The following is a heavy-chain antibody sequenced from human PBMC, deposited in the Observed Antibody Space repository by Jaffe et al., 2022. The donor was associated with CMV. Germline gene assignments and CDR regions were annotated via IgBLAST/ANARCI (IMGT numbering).Heavy chain of an antibody. J-gene: IGHJ3*02. CDR1: GFTFSSYE. CDR2: ISSSGSTI. CDR3: AGESRWLQYDAFDI. D-gene: IGHD5-12*01. Sequence: EVQLVESGGGLVQPGGSLRLSCAASGFTFSSYEMNWVRQAPGKGLEWVSYISSSGSTIYYADSVKGRFTISRDNAKNSLYLQMNSLRAEDTAVYYCAGESRWLQYDAFDIWGQGTMVTVSS. V-gene: IGHV3-48*03.